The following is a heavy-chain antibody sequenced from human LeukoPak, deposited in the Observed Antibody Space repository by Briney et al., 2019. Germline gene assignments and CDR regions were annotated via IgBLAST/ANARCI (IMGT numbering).Heavy chain of an antibody. CDR2: INPNSGGT. D-gene: IGHD6-6*01. CDR3: ARGKRGYSSSHDY. Sequence: ASVKVSCKASGYTFTGYYMDWVRQAPGQGLEWMGWINPNSGGTNYAQKFQGRVTMTRDTSISTAYMELSRLRSDDTAVYYCARGKRGYSSSHDYWGQGTLVTVSS. CDR1: GYTFTGYY. V-gene: IGHV1-2*02. J-gene: IGHJ4*02.